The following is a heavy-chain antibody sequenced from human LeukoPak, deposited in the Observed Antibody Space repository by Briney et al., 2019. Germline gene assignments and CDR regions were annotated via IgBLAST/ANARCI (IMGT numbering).Heavy chain of an antibody. CDR3: ARDLQFWSGYYVDY. Sequence: PGGSLRLSCAASGFTFSSYSMNWVRQAPGKGLEWVSSISSSSSYIYYADPVKGRFTISRDNAKNSLYLQMNSLRAEDTAVYYCARDLQFWSGYYVDYWGQGTLVTVSS. J-gene: IGHJ4*02. D-gene: IGHD3-3*02. V-gene: IGHV3-21*01. CDR2: ISSSSSYI. CDR1: GFTFSSYS.